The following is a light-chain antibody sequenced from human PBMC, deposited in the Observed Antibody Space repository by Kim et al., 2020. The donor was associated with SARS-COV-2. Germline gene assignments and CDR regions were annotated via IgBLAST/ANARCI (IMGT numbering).Light chain of an antibody. CDR2: GAS. J-gene: IGKJ4*01. CDR3: QQYESSPLS. Sequence: SPGEKATLSCSASQSVSSGYLAWYQQKPGKAPRRLIYGASSRDTGIPYRISGSGSGTDFTLTITGLEPEDSATYYCQQYESSPLSFGGGTKVEIK. CDR1: QSVSSGY. V-gene: IGKV3-20*01.